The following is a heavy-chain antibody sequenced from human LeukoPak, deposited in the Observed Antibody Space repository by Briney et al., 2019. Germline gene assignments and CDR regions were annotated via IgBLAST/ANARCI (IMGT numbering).Heavy chain of an antibody. D-gene: IGHD5-18*01. J-gene: IGHJ4*02. Sequence: GGSLRLSCAASGFTVSSNYMSWVRQAPGKGLEWVSVIYSGGSTYYADSVKGRFTISRDNAKNSLYLQMNSLRAEDTALYYCAKVIGQLFDYWGQGTLVTVSS. CDR1: GFTVSSNY. CDR2: IYSGGST. V-gene: IGHV3-53*05. CDR3: AKVIGQLFDY.